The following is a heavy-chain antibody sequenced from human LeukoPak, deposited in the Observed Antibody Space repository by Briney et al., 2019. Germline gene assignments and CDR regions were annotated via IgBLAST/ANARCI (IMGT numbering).Heavy chain of an antibody. CDR1: GYSFTNYW. CDR2: IYPGDSDT. V-gene: IGHV5-51*01. Sequence: GESLKISCKGSGYSFTNYWIGWVRQMPGKGLEWMGIIYPGDSDTRYSPSFQGQVTISADKSINTAYLQWSSLKASDTAMYYCAREASSGWSYFAYWGQGALVTVSS. D-gene: IGHD6-19*01. CDR3: AREASSGWSYFAY. J-gene: IGHJ4*02.